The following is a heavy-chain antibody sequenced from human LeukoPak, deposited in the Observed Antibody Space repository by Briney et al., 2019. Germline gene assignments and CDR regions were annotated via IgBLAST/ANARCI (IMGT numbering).Heavy chain of an antibody. J-gene: IGHJ4*02. CDR3: AALRPDY. Sequence: GGSLRLSCAASGFTISNAWMSWVRQAPGKGLEWVGCIKTKTDGGATEYAAPVKGRFTISRDDSRNTVYLQVNSLKTEDTAVYYCAALRPDYWGQGTLVTVSS. CDR2: IKTKTDGGAT. V-gene: IGHV3-15*01. CDR1: GFTISNAW.